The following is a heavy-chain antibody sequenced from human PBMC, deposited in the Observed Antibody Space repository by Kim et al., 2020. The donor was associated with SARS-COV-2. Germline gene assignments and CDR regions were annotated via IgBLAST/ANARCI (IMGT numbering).Heavy chain of an antibody. CDR2: IYSGGST. D-gene: IGHD3-16*01. CDR1: GFTVSSNY. J-gene: IGHJ6*03. CDR3: AREVMGTSPPYYYYYMDV. V-gene: IGHV3-53*01. Sequence: GGSLRLSCAASGFTVSSNYMSWVRQAPGKGLEWVSVIYSGGSTYYADSVKGRFTISRDNSKNTLYLQMNSLRAEDTAVYYCAREVMGTSPPYYYYYMDVWGKGTTVTVSS.